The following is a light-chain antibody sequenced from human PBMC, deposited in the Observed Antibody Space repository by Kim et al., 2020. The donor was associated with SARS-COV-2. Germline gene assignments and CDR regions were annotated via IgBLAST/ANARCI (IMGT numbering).Light chain of an antibody. CDR3: VSRDRSGHRYV. V-gene: IGLV3-19*01. J-gene: IGLJ1*01. Sequence: ALGQTVRITCQGDSLTSFYASWYRQKPGQAPVLVFFGKNNRPSGVPDRFSASSSGDTASLTIGGAQAEDVGDYYCVSRDRSGHRYVFGTGTQLTVL. CDR1: SLTSFY. CDR2: GKN.